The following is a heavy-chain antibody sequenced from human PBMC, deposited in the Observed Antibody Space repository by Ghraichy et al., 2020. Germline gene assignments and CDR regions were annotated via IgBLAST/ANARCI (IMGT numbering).Heavy chain of an antibody. D-gene: IGHD3-10*01. CDR3: AVGSGRTSFNQRAFHI. CDR2: FHSSGST. V-gene: IGHV4-59*01. J-gene: IGHJ3*02. Sequence: SETLSLTCTVSDGSMSSSYWSWIRQPPGKGLEWIGYFHSSGSTNYNPSLKSRVTMSVDTSKNQFSLKLSSVTPADTAVYFCAVGSGRTSFNQRAFHIWGQGTMVTVSS. CDR1: DGSMSSSY.